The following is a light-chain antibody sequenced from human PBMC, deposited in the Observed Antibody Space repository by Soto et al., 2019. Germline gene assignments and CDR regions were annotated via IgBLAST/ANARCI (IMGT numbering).Light chain of an antibody. Sequence: QSVLTQPPSASGTPGQRVTISCSGGSANIGEKTVSWYQQFPGTATTLLIYDDNKRPSGVPDRFSGSKSGTSVSLAISGLRSEDEATYYCATWDDSLDDQVVFGGGTKVTVL. J-gene: IGLJ2*01. CDR3: ATWDDSLDDQVV. CDR1: SANIGEKT. CDR2: DDN. V-gene: IGLV1-44*01.